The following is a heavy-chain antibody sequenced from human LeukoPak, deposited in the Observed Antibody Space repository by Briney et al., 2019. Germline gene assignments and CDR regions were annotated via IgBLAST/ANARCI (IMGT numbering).Heavy chain of an antibody. CDR3: ARGHYDVLAGSYKWTPDY. V-gene: IGHV3-21*01. CDR1: GFTFNTFN. Sequence: PGGSLRPSCAPSGFTFNTFNMNWVRQAPGKGLEWVSSITSGGDYIYYADSVKGRLTTSRDNAKNSLSLQLNSLRVDDTGVYYCARGHYDVLAGSYKWTPDYWGEGTLVTVSS. D-gene: IGHD3-9*01. CDR2: ITSGGDYI. J-gene: IGHJ4*02.